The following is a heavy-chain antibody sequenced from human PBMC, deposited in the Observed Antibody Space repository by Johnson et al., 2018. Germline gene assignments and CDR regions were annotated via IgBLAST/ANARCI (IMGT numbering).Heavy chain of an antibody. CDR1: GFTFSSYW. CDR3: AREWRRSTMIVVVKASHGAFDI. CDR2: IKQRGSEN. D-gene: IGHD3-22*01. V-gene: IGHV3-7*01. J-gene: IGHJ3*02. Sequence: VQLLESGGGLVQXGGSLRLSCAASGFTFSSYWMSWVRQAPGKGLEWVANIKQRGSENYYVDSVKGRFTISTDNAKNSLHLQMNSLRADDKAVYYCAREWRRSTMIVVVKASHGAFDIWGQGTMVTVSS.